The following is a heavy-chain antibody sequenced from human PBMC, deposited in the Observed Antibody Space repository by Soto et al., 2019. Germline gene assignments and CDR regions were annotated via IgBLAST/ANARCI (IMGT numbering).Heavy chain of an antibody. J-gene: IGHJ4*02. Sequence: SETLSLTCAVSGGSISSSNWWSWVRQPPGKGLEWSGEIYHSGSTNYNPSLKSRVTISVDKSKNQFSLKLSSVTAADPAVYYCARRLVYCISTSCYWKYYFDYWGQGTLVTVSS. CDR2: IYHSGST. D-gene: IGHD2-2*01. CDR1: GGSISSSNW. CDR3: ARRLVYCISTSCYWKYYFDY. V-gene: IGHV4-4*02.